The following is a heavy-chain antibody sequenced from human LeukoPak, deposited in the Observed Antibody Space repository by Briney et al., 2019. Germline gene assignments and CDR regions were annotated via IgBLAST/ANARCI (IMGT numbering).Heavy chain of an antibody. Sequence: PGGSLRLSCAASGFTFSSYSMNWVRQAPGKGLEWVSSISSSNSYIYYADSVKGRFTISRDNAKSSLYLQMNSLRAEDTAVYYCARDNYYDSSGFGYWGQGTLVTVSS. CDR1: GFTFSSYS. J-gene: IGHJ4*02. CDR2: ISSSNSYI. CDR3: ARDNYYDSSGFGY. V-gene: IGHV3-21*01. D-gene: IGHD3-22*01.